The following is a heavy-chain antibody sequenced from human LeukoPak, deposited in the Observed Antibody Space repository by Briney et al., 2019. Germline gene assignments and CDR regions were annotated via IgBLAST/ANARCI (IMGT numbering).Heavy chain of an antibody. Sequence: PGGSLRLSCAASGFTFSSYAMSWVRQAPGKGLEWVSAISGSGGSTYYADSVKGRFTISRDNSKNTLYLQMNSLRAEDTAVYYCARDRDYGSGSRYYYYYYYMDVWGKGTTVTVSS. J-gene: IGHJ6*03. CDR3: ARDRDYGSGSRYYYYYYYMDV. V-gene: IGHV3-23*01. CDR2: ISGSGGST. D-gene: IGHD3-10*01. CDR1: GFTFSSYA.